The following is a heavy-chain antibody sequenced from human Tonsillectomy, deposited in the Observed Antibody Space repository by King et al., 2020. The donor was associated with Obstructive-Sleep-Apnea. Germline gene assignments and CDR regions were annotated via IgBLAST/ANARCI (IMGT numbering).Heavy chain of an antibody. D-gene: IGHD3-22*01. Sequence: VQLVESGGDVVQPGRSLRLSCAASGFTFRSDGMHWVRQDPGKGLEWVSVLSEDVSYKYYADTLKGRFTMYRDNSNNTLYLQMNSLRAEDTAVYYCAKALHNYYDSSVLLDWGQGTLVTVSS. V-gene: IGHV3-30*18. J-gene: IGHJ4*02. CDR3: AKALHNYYDSSVLLD. CDR2: LSEDVSYK. CDR1: GFTFRSDG.